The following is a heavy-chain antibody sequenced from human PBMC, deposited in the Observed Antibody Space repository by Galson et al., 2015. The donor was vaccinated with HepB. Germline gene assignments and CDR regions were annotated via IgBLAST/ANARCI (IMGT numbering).Heavy chain of an antibody. V-gene: IGHV3-20*01. CDR1: GFSFDGYG. CDR2: INWNGGST. D-gene: IGHD3-10*01. Sequence: SLRLSCAASGFSFDGYGMTWVRQFPGKGLEWVSGINWNGGSTGYADSVKGRFTLSRDNAKNSLYLQMNSLRAEDTALYHCARVEGYGSGSFIWYFDLWGRGTLVTVSP. CDR3: ARVEGYGSGSFIWYFDL. J-gene: IGHJ2*01.